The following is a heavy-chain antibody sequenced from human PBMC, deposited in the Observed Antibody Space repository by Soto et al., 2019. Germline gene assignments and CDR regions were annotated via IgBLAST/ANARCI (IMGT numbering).Heavy chain of an antibody. CDR3: ARFTGISKWTFDS. J-gene: IGHJ4*02. Sequence: QVQLVQSGAEVKKPGASVKVSCRASGYTFTSYGISWVRQAPGQGLEWMGWISAYNDKTTYAQKFQGRLTMTTDTSSHTAYMELRSLRYDDTAVYYCARFTGISKWTFDSWGQGTLVTVSS. CDR1: GYTFTSYG. CDR2: ISAYNDKT. V-gene: IGHV1-18*01. D-gene: IGHD1-26*01.